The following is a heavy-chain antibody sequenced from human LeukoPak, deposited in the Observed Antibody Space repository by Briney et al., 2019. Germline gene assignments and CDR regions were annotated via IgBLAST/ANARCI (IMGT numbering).Heavy chain of an antibody. D-gene: IGHD2-15*01. CDR2: MNSNSGNT. Sequence: GASVKVSCKASGYTFTSYDINWVRQATGQGLEWMGWMNSNSGNTGYAQKFQGRVTMTRNTSISTAYMELSSLRSEDTAVYYCARIFKYSPYNWFDPWGQGTLVTVSS. J-gene: IGHJ5*02. CDR1: GYTFTSYD. CDR3: ARIFKYSPYNWFDP. V-gene: IGHV1-8*01.